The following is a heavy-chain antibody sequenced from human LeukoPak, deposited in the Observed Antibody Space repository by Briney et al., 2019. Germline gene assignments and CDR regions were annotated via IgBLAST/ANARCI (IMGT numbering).Heavy chain of an antibody. Sequence: SETLSLTCAVYGGSFSGYYWSWIRQPPGKGLEWIGEINHSGSTNYNPSLKSRVTISVDTSKNQFSLKLSSVTAADTAVYYCARGTGIAAAGPKSYYLDYWGQGTLVTVSS. V-gene: IGHV4-34*01. D-gene: IGHD6-13*01. CDR1: GGSFSGYY. J-gene: IGHJ4*02. CDR3: ARGTGIAAAGPKSYYLDY. CDR2: INHSGST.